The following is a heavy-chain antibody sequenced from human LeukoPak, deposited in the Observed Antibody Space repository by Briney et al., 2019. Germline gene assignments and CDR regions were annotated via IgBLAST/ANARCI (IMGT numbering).Heavy chain of an antibody. CDR3: ARDSDAFGI. J-gene: IGHJ3*02. CDR2: TYYRSKWYR. Sequence: SQTLSLTCAISGDNVSANSATWNWIRQSPSRGLEWLGRTYYRSKWYRDYAVSVKRRITIDPDSSKNQFSLLLNSVTPEDTALYYCARDSDAFGIWGQGTMVTVSS. V-gene: IGHV6-1*01. CDR1: GDNVSANSAT.